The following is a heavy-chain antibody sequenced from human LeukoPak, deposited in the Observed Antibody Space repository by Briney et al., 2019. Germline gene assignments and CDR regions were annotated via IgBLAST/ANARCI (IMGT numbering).Heavy chain of an antibody. CDR3: ARNPMTMVTTEGAFDY. J-gene: IGHJ4*02. V-gene: IGHV4-31*11. CDR2: VYYSGST. CDR1: GGSISSGGYS. Sequence: SETLSLTCAVSGGSISSGGYSWSWIRQHPGKGLEWIGYVYYSGSTYYNPSLKSRVTISVDTSKNQFSLKLSSVTAADTAVYYCARNPMTMVTTEGAFDYWGQGTLVTVSS. D-gene: IGHD4-17*01.